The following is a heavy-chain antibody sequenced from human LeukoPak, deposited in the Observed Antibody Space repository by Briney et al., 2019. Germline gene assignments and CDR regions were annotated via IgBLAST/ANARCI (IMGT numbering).Heavy chain of an antibody. CDR2: IKQDGSEE. V-gene: IGHV3-7*01. CDR1: GFTFSSYW. Sequence: GGSLRLSSAASGFTFSSYWMSWVRQAPGKGLEWVANIKQDGSEEYYVDSVKGRFTISRDNAKNSLYLQMNSLRAEDTAVYYCAREEAAAGTSWFDPWGQGTLVTVSS. J-gene: IGHJ5*02. D-gene: IGHD6-13*01. CDR3: AREEAAAGTSWFDP.